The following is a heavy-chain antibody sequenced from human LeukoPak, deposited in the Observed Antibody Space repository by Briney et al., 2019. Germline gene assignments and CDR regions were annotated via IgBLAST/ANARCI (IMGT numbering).Heavy chain of an antibody. D-gene: IGHD1-26*01. CDR2: ISGSGGSI. CDR1: GFTFSSYG. J-gene: IGHJ4*02. CDR3: AKDHTVGATFGVYFDY. V-gene: IGHV3-23*01. Sequence: GGSLRLSCEASGFTFSSYGMSWVRPAPGKGLEWVSGISGSGGSIYYADSLKGRFTISKDNSKNTLYLQMNSLRAEDTAVYYCAKDHTVGATFGVYFDYWGQGTLVTVSS.